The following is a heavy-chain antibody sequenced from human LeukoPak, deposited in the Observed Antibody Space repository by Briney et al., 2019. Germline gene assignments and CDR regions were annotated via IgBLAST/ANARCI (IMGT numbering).Heavy chain of an antibody. CDR3: ARGPGLVVVGTEYFQH. CDR1: GGTFSSYA. D-gene: IGHD3-22*01. CDR2: IIPIFGTA. J-gene: IGHJ1*01. Sequence: SVKVSCKASGGTFSSYAISWVRQAPGQGLEWMGRIIPIFGTANYAQKFQGRVTITTDESTSTAYMELSSLSSEDTAVYYCARGPGLVVVGTEYFQHWGQGTLVTVSS. V-gene: IGHV1-69*05.